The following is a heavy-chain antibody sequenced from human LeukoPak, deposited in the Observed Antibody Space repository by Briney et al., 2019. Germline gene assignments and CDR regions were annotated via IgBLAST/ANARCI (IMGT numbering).Heavy chain of an antibody. CDR2: IYYSGST. D-gene: IGHD6-19*01. Sequence: SETLSLTCTVSGGSISSYYWSWIRQPPGKGLEWIGYIYYSGSTNYNPSLKSRVTISVDTSKNQFSLKLSSVTAADTAVYYCARGGGSGWLYFDYWGQGTLVTVSS. CDR3: ARGGGSGWLYFDY. V-gene: IGHV4-59*01. J-gene: IGHJ4*02. CDR1: GGSISSYY.